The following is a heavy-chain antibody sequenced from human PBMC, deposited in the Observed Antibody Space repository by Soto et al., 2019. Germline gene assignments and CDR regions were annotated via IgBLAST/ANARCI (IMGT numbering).Heavy chain of an antibody. CDR3: ARDRYSYGNDY. CDR2: IFYSGST. D-gene: IGHD5-18*01. CDR1: GGSIRSDAYY. Sequence: QVQLQESGPGLVKPSQTLSLTCTVSGGSIRSDAYYWSWIRQHPERGLEWIGYIFYSGSTFYNPSLKSRVTISVDTSKNQFSLYLTSVTAADTAVYYCARDRYSYGNDYWGQGTLVTVSS. J-gene: IGHJ4*02. V-gene: IGHV4-31*03.